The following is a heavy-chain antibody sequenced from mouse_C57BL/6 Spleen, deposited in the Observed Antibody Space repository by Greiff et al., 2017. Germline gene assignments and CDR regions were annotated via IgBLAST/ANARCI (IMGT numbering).Heavy chain of an antibody. Sequence: QVQLQQSGPGLVAPSQSLSITCTVSGFSLTSYAISWVRQPPGKGLEWLGVIWTGGGTHYNSALKSRLSISKDNSKSQVFLKMNSLQTDDTARYYCARVYYYAMDYWGQGTSVTVSS. CDR3: ARVYYYAMDY. CDR1: GFSLTSYA. V-gene: IGHV2-9-1*01. CDR2: IWTGGGT. J-gene: IGHJ4*01.